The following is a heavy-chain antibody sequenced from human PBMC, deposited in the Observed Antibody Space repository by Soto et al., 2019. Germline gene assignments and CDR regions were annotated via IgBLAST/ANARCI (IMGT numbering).Heavy chain of an antibody. Sequence: PGGSLRLSCAASGFTLSSYSMNWVRQAPGKGLEWVSSISSSSSYIYYADSVKGRFTISRDNAKNSLYLQLNSLRPEDTAVYYCTAGRIPDYGGNVDYWGQRTRGSVS. CDR3: TAGRIPDYGGNVDY. CDR1: GFTLSSYS. D-gene: IGHD4-17*01. CDR2: ISSSSSYI. J-gene: IGHJ4*02. V-gene: IGHV3-21*03.